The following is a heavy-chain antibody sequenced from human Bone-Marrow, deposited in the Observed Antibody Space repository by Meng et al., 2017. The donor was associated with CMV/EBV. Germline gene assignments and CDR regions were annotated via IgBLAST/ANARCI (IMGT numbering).Heavy chain of an antibody. V-gene: IGHV4-61*01. CDR2: TIDGARI. CDR1: GGSVSSGYYH. Sequence: SETLSLTCTVSGGSVSSGYYHWNWIRQPPGKGLEWIGQTIDGARINYDPSLQSRLTISVDTSKNQFSLNLNSVTAAETAVYYGAGLIARHSGRGPWGQVTLVTVSS. CDR3: AGLIARHSGRGP. D-gene: IGHD1-26*01. J-gene: IGHJ5*02.